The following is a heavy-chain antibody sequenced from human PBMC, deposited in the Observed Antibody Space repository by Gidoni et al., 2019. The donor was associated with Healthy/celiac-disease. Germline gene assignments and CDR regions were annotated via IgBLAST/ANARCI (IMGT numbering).Heavy chain of an antibody. CDR2: ISGSGGST. D-gene: IGHD2-2*01. Sequence: EVQLLESGGGLVQPGGSLRLSCAASGFTFRSYAMSRVRQAPGKGLEWVSAISGSGGSTYYADSVKGRFTISRDNSKNTLYLQMNSLRAEDTAVYYCAKDQPIYYYYGMDVWGQGTTVTVSS. J-gene: IGHJ6*02. CDR3: AKDQPIYYYYGMDV. CDR1: GFTFRSYA. V-gene: IGHV3-23*01.